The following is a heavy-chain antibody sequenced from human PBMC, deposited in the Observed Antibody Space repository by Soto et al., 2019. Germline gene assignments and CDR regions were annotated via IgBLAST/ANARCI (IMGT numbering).Heavy chain of an antibody. D-gene: IGHD3-10*01. V-gene: IGHV4-59*01. CDR3: ARESYYGSGATVVAY. CDR2: IYSSGTT. J-gene: IGHJ4*02. CDR1: GGSISGYY. Sequence: QVQLQESGPGLVRPSETLSLTCTVSGGSISGYYWSWIRQPPGKGLEWIGYIYSSGTTSYNPSLNSRVTMSVDTSKNQFSLKVNSVTAADTAVYYCARESYYGSGATVVAYWGQGTLVTVSS.